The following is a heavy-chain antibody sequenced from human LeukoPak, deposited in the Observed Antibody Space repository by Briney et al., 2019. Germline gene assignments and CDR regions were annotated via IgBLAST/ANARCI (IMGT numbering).Heavy chain of an antibody. D-gene: IGHD1-20*01. J-gene: IGHJ6*03. Sequence: PTASVKVSCKASGYTFTSYYMHWVRQAPGQGLEWMGIINPSGGSTSYAQKFQGRVTMTRDMSTSTVYMELSSLRSEDTAVYYCARGITGTTEDYYYMDVWGKGTTVTVSS. CDR3: ARGITGTTEDYYYMDV. CDR1: GYTFTSYY. V-gene: IGHV1-46*01. CDR2: INPSGGST.